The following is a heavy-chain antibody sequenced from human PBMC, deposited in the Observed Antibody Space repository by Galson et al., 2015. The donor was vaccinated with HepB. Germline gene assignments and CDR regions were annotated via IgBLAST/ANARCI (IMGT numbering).Heavy chain of an antibody. D-gene: IGHD2-8*02. CDR2: LGSSSSYI. Sequence: SLRLSCAASGFTFSNYNMNWVRQAPGKGLEWVSSLGSSSSYIYYADSVKGRFTISRDNAKDLLYLQMSSLRVEDTAVYYCARDGAAEWDSGGVGWFDPWGQGTLVTVSS. V-gene: IGHV3-21*01. CDR1: GFTFSNYN. CDR3: ARDGAAEWDSGGVGWFDP. J-gene: IGHJ5*02.